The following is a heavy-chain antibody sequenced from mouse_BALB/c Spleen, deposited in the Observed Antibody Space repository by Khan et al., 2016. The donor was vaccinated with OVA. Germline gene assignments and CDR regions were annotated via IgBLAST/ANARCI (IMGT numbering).Heavy chain of an antibody. CDR1: GYTFTDYV. J-gene: IGHJ3*01. V-gene: IGHV1-77*01. D-gene: IGHD4-1*01. Sequence: QMQLEESGPELVKPGASVKMSCKASGYTFTDYVMNWVKQRNGQGLEWIGQIYPGSDSTYYNEKFKGKATLTADRYSSTAYMQLSNLTSEDSAVYLCARAGWDVFAYWGQGTLVTVSA. CDR2: IYPGSDST. CDR3: ARAGWDVFAY.